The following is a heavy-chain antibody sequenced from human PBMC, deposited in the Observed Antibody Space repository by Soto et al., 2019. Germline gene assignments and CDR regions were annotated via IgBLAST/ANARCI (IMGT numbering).Heavy chain of an antibody. CDR2: VSAYNADT. CDR3: ARAPRIVTAPSGIRDFDY. Sequence: GASVKVSCKASGYTFTSYGISWVRQAPGQGLEWMGWVSAYNADTIYVQKFQDRVTVTTDTSTNTAHMELRSLRYDDTAVYYCARAPRIVTAPSGIRDFDYWGQGTQVTVSS. J-gene: IGHJ4*02. D-gene: IGHD3-16*02. CDR1: GYTFTSYG. V-gene: IGHV1-18*01.